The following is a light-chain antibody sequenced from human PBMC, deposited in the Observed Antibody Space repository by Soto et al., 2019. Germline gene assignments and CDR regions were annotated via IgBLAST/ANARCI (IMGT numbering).Light chain of an antibody. Sequence: EIVMTQSPATLSVSPGERATLYCRASQNILSNLAWYQQTPGQAPRLLIYGASTRATGIPARFSGSGSGTEFTLTISSLQSEDFEIYYCQQYNNWPITFGQGTRREIK. CDR1: QNILSN. J-gene: IGKJ5*01. CDR2: GAS. V-gene: IGKV3-15*01. CDR3: QQYNNWPIT.